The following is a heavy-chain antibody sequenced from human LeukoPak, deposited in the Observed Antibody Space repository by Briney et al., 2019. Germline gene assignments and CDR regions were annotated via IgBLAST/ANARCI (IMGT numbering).Heavy chain of an antibody. Sequence: PSETLSLTCTVSGDSISSYYWSWIRQPPGKGLEWIGYIYYSGSTNYNPSLKSRVTMSVDTSKNQFSLKLSSVTAADTAVYYCARAAGYDSSAIDYWGQGTLVTVSS. CDR3: ARAAGYDSSAIDY. CDR2: IYYSGST. CDR1: GDSISSYY. D-gene: IGHD3-22*01. J-gene: IGHJ4*02. V-gene: IGHV4-59*01.